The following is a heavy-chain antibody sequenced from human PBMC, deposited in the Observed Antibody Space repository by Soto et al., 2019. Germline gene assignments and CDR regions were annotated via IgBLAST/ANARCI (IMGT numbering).Heavy chain of an antibody. D-gene: IGHD2-2*01. Sequence: QITLKESGPTLVKPTQTLTLTCTFSGFSLSTSGVGVGWIRQPPGKALEWLALIYWNDDKRYSPSLKSRLTITKDTSKNQVVLTMTNMDPVDTATYYCAHRKWGIGYCSSTSCYADWFDPWGQGTLVTVSS. J-gene: IGHJ5*02. CDR2: IYWNDDK. CDR1: GFSLSTSGVG. V-gene: IGHV2-5*01. CDR3: AHRKWGIGYCSSTSCYADWFDP.